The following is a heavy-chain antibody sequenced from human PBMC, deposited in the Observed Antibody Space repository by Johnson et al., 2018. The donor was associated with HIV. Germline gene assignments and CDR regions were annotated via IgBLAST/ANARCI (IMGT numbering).Heavy chain of an antibody. CDR1: GFTFDDYA. CDR2: ISWNSGSI. CDR3: AKDHYDSSGYDSKGAFDI. J-gene: IGHJ3*02. V-gene: IGHV3-9*01. Sequence: VQLVESGGGLVQPGRSLRLSCAASGFTFDDYAMHWVRQAPGKGLEWVSGISWNSGSIGYADSVKGRFTISRDNAKNSLYLQMNSLRAEDTALYYCAKDHYDSSGYDSKGAFDIWGQGTMVTVSS. D-gene: IGHD3-22*01.